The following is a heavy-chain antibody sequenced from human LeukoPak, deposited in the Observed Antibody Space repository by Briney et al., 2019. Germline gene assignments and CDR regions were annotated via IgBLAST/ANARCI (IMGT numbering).Heavy chain of an antibody. D-gene: IGHD2-21*02. J-gene: IGHJ4*02. Sequence: SETLSLTCTVSGGSISSYYWHWIRQPPGKGLEWIGYLYYSGNTYYNPSLKSRVTMSVDTSKNQFSLKLSSVTAADTAVYFCARSAYCGGDCYYYFDHWGQGTLVTVSS. V-gene: IGHV4-59*01. CDR2: LYYSGNT. CDR3: ARSAYCGGDCYYYFDH. CDR1: GGSISSYY.